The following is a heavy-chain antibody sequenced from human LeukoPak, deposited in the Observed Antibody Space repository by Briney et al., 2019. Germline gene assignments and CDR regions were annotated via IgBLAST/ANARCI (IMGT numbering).Heavy chain of an antibody. CDR1: GYTFTGYY. CDR2: INPNSGDT. D-gene: IGHD3-22*01. J-gene: IGHJ3*02. CDR3: ASGVYDSSGYYYSDDAFDI. V-gene: IGHV1-2*02. Sequence: PLASVKVSCKASGYTFTGYYMHWVRQAPGQGLEWMGWINPNSGDTNYAQKFQGRVTMTRDTYISTPYMELSRLRSDDTAVYYCASGVYDSSGYYYSDDAFDIWGQGTMVTVSS.